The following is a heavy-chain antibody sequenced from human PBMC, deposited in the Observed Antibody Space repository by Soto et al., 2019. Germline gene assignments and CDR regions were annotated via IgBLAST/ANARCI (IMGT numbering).Heavy chain of an antibody. Sequence: SVKVSCKASGGTFSSYGVSWVRQAPGQGLEWMGGIITLFGTGNYPQKFQGRVTITADESPSTAYMGLGSLRSEDTAVYYGARMATVALVGAFDIGGQGTVVT. CDR2: IITLFGTG. V-gene: IGHV1-69*13. D-gene: IGHD4-17*01. CDR1: GGTFSSYG. J-gene: IGHJ3*02. CDR3: ARMATVALVGAFDI.